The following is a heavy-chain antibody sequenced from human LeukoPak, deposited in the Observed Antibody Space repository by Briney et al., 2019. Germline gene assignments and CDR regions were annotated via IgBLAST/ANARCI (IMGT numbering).Heavy chain of an antibody. CDR2: IHSSVTT. V-gene: IGHV3-23*01. CDR1: GFTFASYA. J-gene: IGHJ4*02. D-gene: IGHD3-16*01. CDR3: AKLGLKLGGDY. Sequence: PGGSLRLSCAASGFTFASYAMSWVRQAPGKGLEWVSSIHSSVTTYYADSVKGRFTISRDNSRNTLYLQMNSLRGEDTAVYYCAKLGLKLGGDYWGRGALVTVSS.